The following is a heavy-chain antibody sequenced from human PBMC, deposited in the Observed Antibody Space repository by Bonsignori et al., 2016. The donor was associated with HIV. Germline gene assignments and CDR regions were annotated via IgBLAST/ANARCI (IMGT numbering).Heavy chain of an antibody. CDR2: IRSKANSYAT. D-gene: IGHD3-9*01. V-gene: IGHV3-73*01. Sequence: VRQMPGKGLEWVGRIRSKANSYATAYAASVKGRFTISRDDSKNTAYLQMNSLKTEDTAVYYCTSQLRYFDFSDYWGQGTLVTVSS. J-gene: IGHJ4*02. CDR3: TSQLRYFDFSDY.